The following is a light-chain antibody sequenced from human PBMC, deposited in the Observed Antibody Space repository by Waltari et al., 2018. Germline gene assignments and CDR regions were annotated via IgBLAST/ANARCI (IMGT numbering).Light chain of an antibody. J-gene: IGKJ3*01. CDR1: QSVLYSSNNKNY. CDR2: WAS. Sequence: DIVMTQSPDSLAVSLGERAPINCKSSQSVLYSSNNKNYLAWYQQKPAQPPKLLIYWASTRESGVPDRFSGSGSGTDFTLTISSLQAEDVAVYYCQQYYSTPLFTFGPGTKVDIK. V-gene: IGKV4-1*01. CDR3: QQYYSTPLFT.